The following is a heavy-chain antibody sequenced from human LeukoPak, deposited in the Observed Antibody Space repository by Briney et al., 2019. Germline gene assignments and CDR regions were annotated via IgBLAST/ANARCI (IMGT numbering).Heavy chain of an antibody. J-gene: IGHJ3*02. CDR2: IHYSGST. D-gene: IGHD6-13*01. V-gene: IGHV4-59*08. Sequence: SETLSLTCTVSGGSISSYYWSWSRQPPGKGLEWIGYIHYSGSTNYNPSLKSRVSISVDTSENQFSLKLSSVTAADTAVYYCARRSSSWNGLVGAFDIWGQGTMVTVSS. CDR1: GGSISSYY. CDR3: ARRSSSWNGLVGAFDI.